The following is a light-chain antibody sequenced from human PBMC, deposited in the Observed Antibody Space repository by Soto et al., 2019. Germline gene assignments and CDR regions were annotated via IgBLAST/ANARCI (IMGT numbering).Light chain of an antibody. Sequence: EIVMTQSPATLSVSPGERATLSCRASQSVSSNLAWYQQKPGQAPRLLIYGASTRATGIPARFSGSGSGTDFTLTISRLEPEDFAVYYCQQYTDWPLTFGQGTKVEVK. CDR1: QSVSSN. J-gene: IGKJ1*01. CDR3: QQYTDWPLT. CDR2: GAS. V-gene: IGKV3-15*01.